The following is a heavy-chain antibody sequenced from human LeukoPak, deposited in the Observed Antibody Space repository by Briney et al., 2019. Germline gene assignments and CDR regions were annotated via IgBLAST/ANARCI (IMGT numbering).Heavy chain of an antibody. Sequence: GGSLRLSRIASGLTFSSYTMSWVRQAPGKGLEWVSAISGSGGNTLYADSVKGRFTIFRDTSKNTLYLQMNSLRADDTAVYYCARDLHPRLTGYFDYWGQGTVVTVSS. J-gene: IGHJ4*02. V-gene: IGHV3-23*01. CDR2: ISGSGGNT. CDR3: ARDLHPRLTGYFDY. D-gene: IGHD3-16*01. CDR1: GLTFSSYT.